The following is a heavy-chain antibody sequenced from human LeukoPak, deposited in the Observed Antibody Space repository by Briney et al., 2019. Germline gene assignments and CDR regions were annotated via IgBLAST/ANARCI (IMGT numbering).Heavy chain of an antibody. V-gene: IGHV2-70*11. CDR2: IDWDDDK. CDR1: GFSLSTSGMC. D-gene: IGHD3-3*01. J-gene: IGHJ4*02. CDR3: ARIKYYDFWSGYEDY. Sequence: SGPTLVKPTQTLTLTCTFSGFSLSTSGMCVSWIRQPPGKALEWLARIDWDDDKYYSTSLKTRLTISKDTSKNQVVLTMTNMDPVDTATYYCARIKYYDFWSGYEDYWGQGTLVTVSS.